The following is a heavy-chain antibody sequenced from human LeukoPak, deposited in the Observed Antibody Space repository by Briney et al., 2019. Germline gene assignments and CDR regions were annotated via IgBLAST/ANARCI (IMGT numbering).Heavy chain of an antibody. Sequence: GGSLRLSCAATGFTFASYAMTWVRQAPGKGVEWVSGISGSGGSTDYADSVRGRFTISRDNSKNTLFLQMNSLRAEDTAVYYCAKVLNIYHYYGMDVWGQGTTVTVSS. CDR2: ISGSGGST. V-gene: IGHV3-23*01. J-gene: IGHJ6*02. CDR1: GFTFASYA. CDR3: AKVLNIYHYYGMDV. D-gene: IGHD2/OR15-2a*01.